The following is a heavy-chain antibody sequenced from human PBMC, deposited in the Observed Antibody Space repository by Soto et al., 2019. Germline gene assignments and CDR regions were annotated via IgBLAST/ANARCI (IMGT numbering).Heavy chain of an antibody. Sequence: GGSLRLSCAASGFTFSSYAMSWVRQAPGKGLEWVSAISGSGGSTYYADSVKGRFTISRDNSKNTLYLQMNSLRAEDTAVYYCAKEGLPPYYYDSSGYYKNAVDALAFDIWGQGTMVTVSS. D-gene: IGHD3-22*01. V-gene: IGHV3-23*01. J-gene: IGHJ3*02. CDR1: GFTFSSYA. CDR2: ISGSGGST. CDR3: AKEGLPPYYYDSSGYYKNAVDALAFDI.